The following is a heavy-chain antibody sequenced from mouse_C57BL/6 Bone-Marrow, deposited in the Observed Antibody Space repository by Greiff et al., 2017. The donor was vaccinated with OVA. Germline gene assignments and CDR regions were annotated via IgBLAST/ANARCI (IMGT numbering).Heavy chain of an antibody. CDR3: ARFYGYPYYYAMDY. CDR2: IWRGGST. V-gene: IGHV2-2*01. J-gene: IGHJ4*01. CDR1: GFSLTSYG. Sequence: VQLQQSGPGLVQPSQSLSITCTVSGFSLTSYGVHWVRQSPGKGLEWMGVIWRGGSTDYNAAFISRLSISKDNSKSQVFFKMNSLQADDTAIYYCARFYGYPYYYAMDYWGQGPSVTVSS. D-gene: IGHD2-2*01.